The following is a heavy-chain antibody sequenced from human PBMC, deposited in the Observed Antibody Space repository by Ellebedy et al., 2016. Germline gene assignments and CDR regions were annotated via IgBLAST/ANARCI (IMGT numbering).Heavy chain of an antibody. Sequence: ASVKVSCXASGYTFTGYYMSWVRQAPGQGLEWVGLINPAGGSAEYAPQLQGRVTMTSDMSTDTVYMELSSLRPEDSAIYFCARVFINFSTSHGLGYWGQGALVTVSS. J-gene: IGHJ4*02. CDR1: GYTFTGYY. CDR2: INPAGGSA. CDR3: ARVFINFSTSHGLGY. V-gene: IGHV1-46*01. D-gene: IGHD6-6*01.